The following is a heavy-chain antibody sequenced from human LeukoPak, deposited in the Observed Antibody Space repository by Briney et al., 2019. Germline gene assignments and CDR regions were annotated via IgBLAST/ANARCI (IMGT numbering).Heavy chain of an antibody. Sequence: ASVKVSCKASGYTFTGYYMHWVRQAPGQGLEWMGWINPNSGGTNYAQKFQGRVTMARDTSISTAYMELSRLRSDDTAVYYCARGGGVINADAFDIWGQGTMVTVSS. CDR2: INPNSGGT. V-gene: IGHV1-2*02. J-gene: IGHJ3*02. CDR1: GYTFTGYY. CDR3: ARGGGVINADAFDI. D-gene: IGHD3-16*02.